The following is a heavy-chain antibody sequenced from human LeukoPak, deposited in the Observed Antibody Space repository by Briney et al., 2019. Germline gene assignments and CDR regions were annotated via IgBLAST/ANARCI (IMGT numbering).Heavy chain of an antibody. CDR2: ISIISSTI. Sequence: GGSLRLSCAASGFTFSSYHMNWVRQAPGKGLEWVSYISIISSTIYYADSVKGRFTISRDDAKNSVYLQMDSLRAEDTAVYYCARTYERELDYWGQGTLVTVSS. J-gene: IGHJ4*02. D-gene: IGHD5-12*01. V-gene: IGHV3-48*01. CDR1: GFTFSSYH. CDR3: ARTYERELDY.